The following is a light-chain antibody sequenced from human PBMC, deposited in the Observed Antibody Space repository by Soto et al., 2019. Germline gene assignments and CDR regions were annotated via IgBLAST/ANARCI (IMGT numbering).Light chain of an antibody. J-gene: IGLJ1*01. CDR3: SSFTNTITRYA. CDR2: EVT. V-gene: IGLV2-14*01. CDR1: SSDVGGYDY. Sequence: QSALTQPASVSGSPGQSIIISCTGTSSDVGGYDYVSWYQQHPGTAPRLIIYEVTNRPSGVSNRFSGSKSGDTASLTISGLQAEDEADYYCSSFTNTITRYAFGTGTKVTVL.